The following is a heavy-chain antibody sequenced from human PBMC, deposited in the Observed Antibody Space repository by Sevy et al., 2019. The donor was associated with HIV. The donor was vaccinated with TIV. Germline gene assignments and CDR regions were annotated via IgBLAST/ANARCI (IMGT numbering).Heavy chain of an antibody. Sequence: GGFLRLSCAASGFTFSSYGMHCVRQAPGKGLEWVAVIWYDGSNKYYADSVKGRFTISRDNSKNTLYLQMNSLRSEDTAVYYCARDSYWLSAFDIWGQGTLVIVSS. J-gene: IGHJ3*02. CDR3: ARDSYWLSAFDI. V-gene: IGHV3-33*01. D-gene: IGHD2-8*02. CDR1: GFTFSSYG. CDR2: IWYDGSNK.